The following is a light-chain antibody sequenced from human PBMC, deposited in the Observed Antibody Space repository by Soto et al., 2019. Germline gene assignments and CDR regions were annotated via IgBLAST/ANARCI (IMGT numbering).Light chain of an antibody. CDR3: SSYAGSNNLV. CDR2: EVN. V-gene: IGLV2-8*01. Sequence: QSALTQPPSASGSPGQSVTISCTGTSSDVGGYDYVSWYQHHPGKAPKLMIYEVNKRPSGVPDRFSGSKSGNTASLTVSVLQAEDEADYYCSSYAGSNNLVFGGGTKLHVL. CDR1: SSDVGGYDY. J-gene: IGLJ3*02.